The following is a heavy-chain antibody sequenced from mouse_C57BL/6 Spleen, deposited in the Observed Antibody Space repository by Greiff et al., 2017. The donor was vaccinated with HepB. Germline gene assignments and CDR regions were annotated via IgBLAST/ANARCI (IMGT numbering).Heavy chain of an antibody. D-gene: IGHD1-1*01. CDR3: ARHEELYYGSSPLAMDY. CDR2: FYPGSGSI. V-gene: IGHV1-62-2*01. J-gene: IGHJ4*01. CDR1: GYTFTEYT. Sequence: QVQLKESGAELVKPGASVKLSCKASGYTFTEYTIHWVKQRSGQGLEWIGWFYPGSGSIKYNEKFKDKATLTADKSSSTVYMELSRLTSEDSAVYFCARHEELYYGSSPLAMDYWGQGTSVTVSS.